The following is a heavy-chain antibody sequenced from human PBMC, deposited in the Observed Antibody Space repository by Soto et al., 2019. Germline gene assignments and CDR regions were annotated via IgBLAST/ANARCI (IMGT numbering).Heavy chain of an antibody. D-gene: IGHD3-10*01. CDR1: GGSMSEYF. CDR2: IYYLGST. CDR3: ARDGYDGSGSPSSAY. V-gene: IGHV4-59*13. J-gene: IGHJ4*02. Sequence: SETLSLTCIVSGGSMSEYFWSWIRHPQGKGLEWIGYIYYLGSTDYNPSLKSRVTISVDTSKRQCSLRLTSVTASDTAVYYCARDGYDGSGSPSSAYWGQGTQVT.